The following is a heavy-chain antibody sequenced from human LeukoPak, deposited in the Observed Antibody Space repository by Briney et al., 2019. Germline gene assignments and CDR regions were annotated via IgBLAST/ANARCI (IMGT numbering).Heavy chain of an antibody. Sequence: SETLSLTCAVYGGSFSGYYWSWIRQPPGKGLEWIGEINHSGSTNYNPSLKSRVTISVDTSKNQFSLKLSSVTAADTAVYYCARIAGIAPYCSGTSCYGDFDYWGQGTLVTVSS. CDR2: INHSGST. J-gene: IGHJ4*02. D-gene: IGHD2-2*01. CDR1: GGSFSGYY. V-gene: IGHV4-34*01. CDR3: ARIAGIAPYCSGTSCYGDFDY.